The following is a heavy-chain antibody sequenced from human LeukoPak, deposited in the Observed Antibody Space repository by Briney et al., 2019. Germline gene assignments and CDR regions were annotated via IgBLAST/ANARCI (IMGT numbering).Heavy chain of an antibody. CDR3: ARDYGDYERNDAFDI. CDR2: IYTSGST. Sequence: PSETLSLTCTVSGGSISSYYWSWIRQPAGKGLGWIGRIYTSGSTNYNPSLKSRVTMSVDKSKNQFSLKLSSVTAADTAVYYCARDYGDYERNDAFDIWGQGTMVTVSS. V-gene: IGHV4-4*07. CDR1: GGSISSYY. D-gene: IGHD4-17*01. J-gene: IGHJ3*02.